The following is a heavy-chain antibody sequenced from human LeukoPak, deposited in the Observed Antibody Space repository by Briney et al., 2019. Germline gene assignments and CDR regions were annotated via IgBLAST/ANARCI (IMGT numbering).Heavy chain of an antibody. CDR2: IYYSGST. V-gene: IGHV4-59*01. D-gene: IGHD1-26*01. CDR3: ARGLVGAPGEYYFDY. J-gene: IGHJ4*02. Sequence: PSETLSLTCTVSGGSISIYYWSWIRQPPGKGLEWIGYIYYSGSTNYNPSLKSRVTISVDTSKNQFSLKLSSVTAADTAVYYCARGLVGAPGEYYFDYWGQGTLVTVSS. CDR1: GGSISIYY.